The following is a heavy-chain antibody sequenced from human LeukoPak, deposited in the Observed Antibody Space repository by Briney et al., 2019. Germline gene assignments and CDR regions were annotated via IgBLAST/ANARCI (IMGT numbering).Heavy chain of an antibody. J-gene: IGHJ6*03. CDR1: GFTFSSYG. Sequence: GGSLRLSCAASGFTFSSYGMHWVRQAPGKGLEWVAFIRYDGSNKYYADSVKGRFTISRDNSKNTLYLQMNRLRSDDTAVYYCASTYYYDSSGYYYTRDYYYMDVWGKGTTVTISS. V-gene: IGHV3-30*02. CDR3: ASTYYYDSSGYYYTRDYYYMDV. D-gene: IGHD3-22*01. CDR2: IRYDGSNK.